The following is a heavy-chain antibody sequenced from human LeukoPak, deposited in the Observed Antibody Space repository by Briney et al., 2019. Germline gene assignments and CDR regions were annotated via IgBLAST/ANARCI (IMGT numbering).Heavy chain of an antibody. V-gene: IGHV3-23*01. J-gene: IGHJ4*02. Sequence: PGGSLRLSCAASGFTFSTYAMSWVRQAAGKGLEWVTLISGSGGGTYYADSVKGRFTISRDNSKNTLYLQMNSLRAEDTAVYYCAKGTTSSGYYYINFDYWGQGTLVTVSS. CDR2: ISGSGGGT. D-gene: IGHD3-22*01. CDR1: GFTFSTYA. CDR3: AKGTTSSGYYYINFDY.